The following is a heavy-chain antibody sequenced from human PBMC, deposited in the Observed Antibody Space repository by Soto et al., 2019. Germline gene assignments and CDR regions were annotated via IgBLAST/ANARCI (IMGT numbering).Heavy chain of an antibody. V-gene: IGHV1-3*01. CDR2: INVGNVNT. D-gene: IGHD3-10*01. CDR1: GYTFTSYA. J-gene: IGHJ6*02. CDR3: ARARRGSVKSNNYYYYYGMDV. Sequence: ASVKVSCKASGYTFTSYAMHWVRQAPGQRLEWMGWINVGNVNTKYSQKFQGRVTITRDTSASTAYMELSSLRSEDTAVYYCARARRGSVKSNNYYYYYGMDVWGQGTTVTVSS.